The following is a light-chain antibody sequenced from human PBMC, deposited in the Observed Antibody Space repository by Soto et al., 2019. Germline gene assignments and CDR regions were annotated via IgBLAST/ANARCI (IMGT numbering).Light chain of an antibody. CDR1: SSNIGAGYD. CDR3: QSYDSSLSGSYV. Sequence: QSVVTQPPSVSGAPGQRVTISCTGSSSNIGAGYDVHWYQQLPGTAPKLLIYGNSNRPSGVPDRFSGSKSGTSASLAITGLQAEDDSDYYCQSYDSSLSGSYVFGTGTEVTVL. J-gene: IGLJ1*01. V-gene: IGLV1-40*01. CDR2: GNS.